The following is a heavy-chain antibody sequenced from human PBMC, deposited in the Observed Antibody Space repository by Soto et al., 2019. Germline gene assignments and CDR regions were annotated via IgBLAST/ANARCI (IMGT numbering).Heavy chain of an antibody. J-gene: IGHJ3*02. CDR2: INAGNGNT. Sequence: ASVKVSCKASGYTFTSYAMHWVRQAPGQRLEWMGWINAGNGNTKYSQKFQGRVTITRDMSTSTAYMELSSLRSEDTAVYYCAADPYSNAAFDIWGQGTMVTVSS. V-gene: IGHV1-3*01. CDR3: AADPYSNAAFDI. CDR1: GYTFTSYA. D-gene: IGHD6-13*01.